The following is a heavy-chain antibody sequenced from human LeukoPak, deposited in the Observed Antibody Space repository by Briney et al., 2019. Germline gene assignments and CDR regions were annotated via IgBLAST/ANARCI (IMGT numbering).Heavy chain of an antibody. D-gene: IGHD3-22*01. J-gene: IGHJ4*02. V-gene: IGHV3-23*01. Sequence: GGSLRLSCAASGFTFSSYAMSWVRQAPGKGLEWVSAISGSGGSTYYADSVKGRFTISRDNSKNTLYLQMNSLRAENTAVYYCAKVITMIVVVTEYYFDYWGQGTLVTVSS. CDR2: ISGSGGST. CDR3: AKVITMIVVVTEYYFDY. CDR1: GFTFSSYA.